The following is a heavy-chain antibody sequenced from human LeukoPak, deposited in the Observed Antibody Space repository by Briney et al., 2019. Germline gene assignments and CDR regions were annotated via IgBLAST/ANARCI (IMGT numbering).Heavy chain of an antibody. CDR1: GGSISSYS. J-gene: IGHJ4*02. CDR2: IYNIGSS. CDR3: ARHSPSKVGFDY. V-gene: IGHV4-59*08. Sequence: SETLSLTCTVSGGSISSYSWSWIRQPPGKGLEWIGYIYNIGSSNYNPSLKSRVTISADTSKNQFSLKLNSVTAADTAVYYCARHSPSKVGFDYWGQGTLVAVSS. D-gene: IGHD1-26*01.